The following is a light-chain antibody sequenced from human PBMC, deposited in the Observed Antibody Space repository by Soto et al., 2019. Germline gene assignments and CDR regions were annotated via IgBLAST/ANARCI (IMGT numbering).Light chain of an antibody. Sequence: MQMTRSSSSMSASFRPKVTISCRASQGIRNNLVWFQQKPGKAPKRLIYAASYLESGAPSRFSGSGSGTVFTLTISSLQPEDFATFYCLQHSIYPYTFVQGTKVDIK. CDR1: QGIRNN. J-gene: IGKJ2*01. CDR3: LQHSIYPYT. V-gene: IGKV1-17*03. CDR2: AAS.